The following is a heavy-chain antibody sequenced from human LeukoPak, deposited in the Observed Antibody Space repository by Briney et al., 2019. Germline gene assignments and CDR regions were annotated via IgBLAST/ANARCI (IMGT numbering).Heavy chain of an antibody. D-gene: IGHD2-15*01. V-gene: IGHV3-74*01. CDR3: ARTFAAAHIDY. J-gene: IGHJ4*02. Sequence: GGSLRLSCAASGFTFSGYWMHWVRQAPGKWLVWDSRIKSDGSSTTYADSVKGRFTISRDKAKNTLYLEMNSLRAEDTAVYYCARTFAAAHIDYWGQGTLVTVSS. CDR1: GFTFSGYW. CDR2: IKSDGSST.